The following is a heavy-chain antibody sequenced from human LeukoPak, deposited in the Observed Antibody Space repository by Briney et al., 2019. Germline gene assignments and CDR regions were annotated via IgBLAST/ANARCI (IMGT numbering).Heavy chain of an antibody. V-gene: IGHV3-33*01. Sequence: GGSLRLSCAASGFTFTSYGMNWVRQAPGKGLEWVALIWYDGSKKYYADSVKGRFTISRDNSKSTLYLQMNSLRAEDTAVYTCARDNYGSAAYYYYGMDVWGQGTTVTVSS. J-gene: IGHJ6*02. D-gene: IGHD3-10*01. CDR2: IWYDGSKK. CDR3: ARDNYGSAAYYYYGMDV. CDR1: GFTFTSYG.